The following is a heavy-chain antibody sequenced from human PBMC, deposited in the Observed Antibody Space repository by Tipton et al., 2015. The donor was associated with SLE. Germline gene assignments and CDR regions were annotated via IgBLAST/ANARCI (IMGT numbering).Heavy chain of an antibody. D-gene: IGHD7-27*01. CDR1: GGSISTSSYY. CDR3: ARGTGNFDY. V-gene: IGHV4-39*01. Sequence: TLSLTCTVSGGSISTSSYYWGWIRQPPGKGLEWIGSIYYSGTTYYNPSLKSRVTISVDTSKNQSSLKLSSVTAADTAVYYCARGTGNFDYWGQGTLVTVSS. J-gene: IGHJ4*02. CDR2: IYYSGTT.